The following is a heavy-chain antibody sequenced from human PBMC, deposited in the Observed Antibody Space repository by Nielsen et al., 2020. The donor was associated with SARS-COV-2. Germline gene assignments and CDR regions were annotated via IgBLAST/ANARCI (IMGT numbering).Heavy chain of an antibody. D-gene: IGHD5-12*01. CDR1: GGSISSHY. CDR2: ISWNSGSI. V-gene: IGHV3-9*01. J-gene: IGHJ5*02. CDR3: AKGDDSGYDP. Sequence: LSLTCTVSGGSISSHYWSWVRQAPGKGLEWVSGISWNSGSIGYADSVKGRFTISRDNAKNSLYLQMNSLRAEDTALYYCAKGDDSGYDPWGQGTLVTVSS.